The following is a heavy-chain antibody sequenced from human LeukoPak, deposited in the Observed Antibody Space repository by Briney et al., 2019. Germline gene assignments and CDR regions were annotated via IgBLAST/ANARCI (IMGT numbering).Heavy chain of an antibody. D-gene: IGHD2-2*01. Sequence: SETLSLTCAVYGGSFSGYYWSWIRQPPGKGLEWIGEINHSGSTNYNPSLKSRVTISVDTSKNQFSLKLSSVTAADTAVYYCARGLDAEFDPWGQGTLVTVS. CDR2: INHSGST. CDR1: GGSFSGYY. J-gene: IGHJ5*02. V-gene: IGHV4-34*01. CDR3: ARGLDAEFDP.